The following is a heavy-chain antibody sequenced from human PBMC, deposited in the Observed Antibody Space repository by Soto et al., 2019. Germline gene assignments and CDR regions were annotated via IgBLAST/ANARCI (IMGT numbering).Heavy chain of an antibody. D-gene: IGHD5-12*01. V-gene: IGHV3-20*04. CDR1: GYPFDEYG. CDR2: INWDGGST. CDR3: TISGKWLQVPYNWFDP. Sequence: PGGSLRLSCAASGYPFDEYGMSWVRQVPGKGLEWVSGINWDGGSTGYADSVKGRFAISRDNAKKSLYLQMTSLSADDTALYYCTISGKWLQVPYNWFDPWGQGTL. J-gene: IGHJ5*02.